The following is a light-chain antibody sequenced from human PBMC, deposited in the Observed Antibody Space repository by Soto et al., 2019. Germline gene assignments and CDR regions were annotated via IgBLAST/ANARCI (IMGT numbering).Light chain of an antibody. CDR3: CSYAGTDTYV. J-gene: IGLJ1*01. V-gene: IGLV2-23*01. CDR1: SSDVGSYNL. CDR2: EGS. Sequence: QSVLTQPASVSGSPGQSITISCTGTSSDVGSYNLVSWYQQHPGTAPKLMIYEGSKRPSGVSNRFSGSKSGNTASLTISGLQAEDEADYYCCSYAGTDTYVFGTGTKLTVL.